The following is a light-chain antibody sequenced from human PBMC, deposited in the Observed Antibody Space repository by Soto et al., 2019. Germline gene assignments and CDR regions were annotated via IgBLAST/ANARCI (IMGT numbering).Light chain of an antibody. CDR2: DAS. Sequence: EIVLTQSPATLSSSPGERATPSCRASQSINNYLAWYQQKPGQAPRLLIYDASHRATGIPPRFSGSGSGTAFTLTISSLEPEDFAVYYCQQRSNWPLTFGGGTKVDIK. J-gene: IGKJ4*01. CDR1: QSINNY. V-gene: IGKV3-11*01. CDR3: QQRSNWPLT.